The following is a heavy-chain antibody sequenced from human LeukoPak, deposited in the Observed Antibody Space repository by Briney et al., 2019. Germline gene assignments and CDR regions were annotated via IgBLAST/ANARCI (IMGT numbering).Heavy chain of an antibody. CDR2: IIPIFGTA. J-gene: IGHJ2*01. Sequence: SVKVSCKASGGTFSSYAISWVRQAPGQGLEWMGRIIPIFGTANYAQKFQGRVTITADKSTSTAYMELRSLRSDDTAVYYCARDGDMATHECWYFDLWGRGTLVTVSS. V-gene: IGHV1-69*06. D-gene: IGHD5-24*01. CDR1: GGTFSSYA. CDR3: ARDGDMATHECWYFDL.